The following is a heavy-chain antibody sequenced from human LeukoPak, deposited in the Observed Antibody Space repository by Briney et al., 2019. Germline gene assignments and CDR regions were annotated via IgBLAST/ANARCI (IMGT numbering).Heavy chain of an antibody. CDR3: ARHITFTVPSDY. D-gene: IGHD3-16*01. J-gene: IGHJ4*02. Sequence: PSETLSLTCTVSGGSISSSSYYWGWIRQPPGKGLEWIGSIYYSGSTYYNPSLKSRVTISVDTSKNQFSLKLSSVTAADTAVYYCARHITFTVPSDYWGQGTLVTVSS. CDR1: GGSISSSSYY. CDR2: IYYSGST. V-gene: IGHV4-39*01.